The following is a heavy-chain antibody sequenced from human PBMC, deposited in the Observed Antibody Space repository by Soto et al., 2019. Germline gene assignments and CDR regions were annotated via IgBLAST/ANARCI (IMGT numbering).Heavy chain of an antibody. D-gene: IGHD6-13*01. CDR1: GYTFTSYY. CDR2: INPSGGST. J-gene: IGHJ4*02. V-gene: IGHV1-46*01. Sequence: DASVKVSCKASGYTFTSYYMHWVRQAPGQGLEWMGIINPSGGSTSYAQKFQGRVTMTRDTSTSTVYMELSSLRSEDTAVYYCARDFSGIAAAGPDDYWGQGTLVTVSS. CDR3: ARDFSGIAAAGPDDY.